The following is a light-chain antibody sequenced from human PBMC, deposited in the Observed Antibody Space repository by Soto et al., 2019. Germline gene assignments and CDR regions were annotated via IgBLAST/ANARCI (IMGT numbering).Light chain of an antibody. CDR2: EVR. V-gene: IGLV2-14*01. CDR3: SSYTSSSTYA. Sequence: QSVLAQPASVSGSPGQSITISCTGTSSDVGGYNYVSWYQQHPGKAPKLMIYEVRNRPSGVSNRFSGSKSGNTASLTISGLQAEDEADYYCSSYTSSSTYAFGTGTKVTVL. J-gene: IGLJ1*01. CDR1: SSDVGGYNY.